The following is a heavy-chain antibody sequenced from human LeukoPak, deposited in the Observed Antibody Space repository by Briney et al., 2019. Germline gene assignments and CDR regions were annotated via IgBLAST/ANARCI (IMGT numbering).Heavy chain of an antibody. J-gene: IGHJ4*02. CDR2: IKQDGSEK. CDR1: GFSFSSYW. D-gene: IGHD6-13*01. Sequence: PGGSLRLSCAASGFSFSSYWMTWVRQAPGKGLEWVANIKQDGSEKYYVDSVMGRFTISRDNAKNSLYLQMNSLRAEDTAVYYSARMSTSSWYVCDYWGQGTLVTVSS. CDR3: ARMSTSSWYVCDY. V-gene: IGHV3-7*01.